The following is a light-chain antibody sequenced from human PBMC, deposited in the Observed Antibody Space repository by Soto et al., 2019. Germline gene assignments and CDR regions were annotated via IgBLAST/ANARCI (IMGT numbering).Light chain of an antibody. CDR2: EVS. V-gene: IGLV2-14*01. Sequence: QSVLTQPASVSGSPGQSITISCTGTSSDVGGYDFVSWYQQHPGKAPKLMIYEVSHRPSGVSIRFSGSKSGNTASLTISGLQAEDEADYYCSSYTSTSTVVFGGGTQLTVL. CDR3: SSYTSTSTVV. CDR1: SSDVGGYDF. J-gene: IGLJ2*01.